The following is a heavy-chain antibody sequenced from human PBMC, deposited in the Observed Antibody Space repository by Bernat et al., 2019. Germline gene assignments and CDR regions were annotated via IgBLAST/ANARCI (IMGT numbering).Heavy chain of an antibody. V-gene: IGHV3-23*01. CDR3: AKVLVLWFGDYDY. CDR1: GFTFSSYA. Sequence: VQLLESGGGVAQPGGSLRLSCAASGFTFSSYAMSWVRQAPGKGLEWVSAISGSGGSTYYADSVKGRFTISRDNSKNTLYLQMNSLRAEDTAVYYCAKVLVLWFGDYDYWGQGTLVTVSS. J-gene: IGHJ4*02. CDR2: ISGSGGST. D-gene: IGHD3-10*01.